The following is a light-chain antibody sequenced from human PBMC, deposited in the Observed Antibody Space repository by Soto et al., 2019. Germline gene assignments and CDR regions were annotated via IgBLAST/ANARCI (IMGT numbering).Light chain of an antibody. V-gene: IGKV2D-29*02. CDR1: RRLLHSNGYNS. CDR3: MQSTQLPPT. CDR2: EVS. J-gene: IGKJ5*01. Sequence: ILLAQTRRCLRVTPGVPASISCRSSRRLLHSNGYNSLDGYLQMPGQSPQLLIYEVSTRVSGVPDRFSGSGSGTDFSLEISRVETDDVGIYYCMQSTQLPPTFGQGTRVEIK.